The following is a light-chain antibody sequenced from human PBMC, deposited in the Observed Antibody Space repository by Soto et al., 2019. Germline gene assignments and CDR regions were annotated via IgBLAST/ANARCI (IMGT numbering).Light chain of an antibody. CDR1: HDISIY. CDR3: QQLDTFLLT. V-gene: IGKV1-9*01. J-gene: IGKJ4*01. CDR2: AAS. Sequence: TQLTQSPSSLSASVGDRVTITCRASHDISIYLGWFQQKPGKAPKLLIYAASTLQSGVPSRFSGSGSGTDFTLTISSLQPEDFATYYCQQLDTFLLTFGGGTKVEIK.